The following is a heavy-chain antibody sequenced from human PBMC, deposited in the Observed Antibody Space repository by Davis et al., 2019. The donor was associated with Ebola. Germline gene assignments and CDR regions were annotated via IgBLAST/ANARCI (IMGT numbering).Heavy chain of an antibody. J-gene: IGHJ4*02. D-gene: IGHD2-2*01. V-gene: IGHV3-21*01. CDR3: ARDLGDIVLVPAALDY. CDR2: ISSSSSYI. CDR1: GFPLRSYS. Sequence: GESLKIPRAASGFPLRSYSMNLVRQAPGKGLEWVSSISSSSSYIHYTDSVKGRFTISRDNAKNSLYLQMNSLRAEDTAVYYRARDLGDIVLVPAALDYWGQGTLVTVSS.